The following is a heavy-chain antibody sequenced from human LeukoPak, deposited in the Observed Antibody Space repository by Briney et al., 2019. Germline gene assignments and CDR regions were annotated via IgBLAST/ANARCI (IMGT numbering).Heavy chain of an antibody. CDR1: GXSINTYY. J-gene: IGHJ5*02. Sequence: SETLSLTCTVSGXSINTYYWSWIRQPAGKGLEWIGRIYTSGSTNYNPSLKSRVTLSVDTSKNQLSLKLSSVTAADTAVYYCARDRYYYDSSSYYYRFDPWGQGTLVTVSS. V-gene: IGHV4-4*07. CDR3: ARDRYYYDSSSYYYRFDP. CDR2: IYTSGST. D-gene: IGHD3-22*01.